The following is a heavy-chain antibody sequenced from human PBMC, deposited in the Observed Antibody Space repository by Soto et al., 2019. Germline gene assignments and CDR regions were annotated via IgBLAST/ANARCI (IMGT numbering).Heavy chain of an antibody. CDR2: INHSGST. CDR3: ARVTIAAAPSYYHYYMDV. V-gene: IGHV4-34*01. D-gene: IGHD6-13*01. CDR1: GGSFSGYY. J-gene: IGHJ6*03. Sequence: SETLSLTCAVYGGSFSGYYWSWIRQPPGKGLEWIGEINHSGSTNYNPSLKSRVTISVDTSKNQFSLKLSSVTAADTAVYYCARVTIAAAPSYYHYYMDVWGKGTTVTVSS.